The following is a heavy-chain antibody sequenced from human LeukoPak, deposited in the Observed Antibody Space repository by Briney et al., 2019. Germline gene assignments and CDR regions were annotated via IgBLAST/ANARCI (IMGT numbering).Heavy chain of an antibody. CDR1: GGSISCGDYY. J-gene: IGHJ4*02. V-gene: IGHV4-31*03. CDR2: IYYSGST. Sequence: PSETLSLTCTVSGGSISCGDYYWSWIRQHPGKGLEWIGYIYYSGSTYYNPSLKSRVTISVDTSKNQFSLKLSSVTAADTAVYYCARSPDGSYYVHYFDYWGQGTLVTVSS. D-gene: IGHD1-26*01. CDR3: ARSPDGSYYVHYFDY.